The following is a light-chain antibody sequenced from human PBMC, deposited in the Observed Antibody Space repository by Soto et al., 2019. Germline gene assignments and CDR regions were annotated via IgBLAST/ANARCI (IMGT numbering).Light chain of an antibody. CDR1: QSVSSS. V-gene: IGKV3-11*01. Sequence: EIVLTQSPATLSLSPWERATLSCRASQSVSSSLAWYQQKPGQAPRLLIYDASNRATGIPARFSGSGSGTDFTLTISSLEPEDFAVYYCQQRSNWPPITFGQGTKVDIK. CDR3: QQRSNWPPIT. CDR2: DAS. J-gene: IGKJ1*01.